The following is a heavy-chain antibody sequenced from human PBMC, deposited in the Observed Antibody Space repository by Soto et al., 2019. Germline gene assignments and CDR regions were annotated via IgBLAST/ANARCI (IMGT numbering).Heavy chain of an antibody. CDR2: ISYDGGKK. CDR3: AKDGLMITFGGVTH. V-gene: IGHV3-30*18. D-gene: IGHD3-16*01. Sequence: QVQLVESGGGVVQPGRSLRLSCAASGFTFSSYGMHWVRQAPGKGLEWVAVISYDGGKKNYADSVKGRFTISRDNSKNTLYLQMNSLRAEDTAVYYCAKDGLMITFGGVTHWGQGTLVTVSS. J-gene: IGHJ4*02. CDR1: GFTFSSYG.